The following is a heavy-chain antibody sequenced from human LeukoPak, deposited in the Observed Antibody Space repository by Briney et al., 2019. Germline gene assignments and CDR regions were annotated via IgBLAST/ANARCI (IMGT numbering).Heavy chain of an antibody. D-gene: IGHD3-10*01. CDR1: GFTFDDYA. CDR3: AKDIIDGSGSYSNGFDY. J-gene: IGHJ4*02. Sequence: PGRSLRLSCAASGFTFDDYAMHWVRQAPGKGLEWVSGFNWNSGSIGYADSVKGRFTISRDNAKNSLYLQMNSLRAEDTALYYCAKDIIDGSGSYSNGFDYWGQGTLVTVSS. CDR2: FNWNSGSI. V-gene: IGHV3-9*01.